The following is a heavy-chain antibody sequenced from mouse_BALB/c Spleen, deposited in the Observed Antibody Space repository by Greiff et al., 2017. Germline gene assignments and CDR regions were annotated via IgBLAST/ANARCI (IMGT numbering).Heavy chain of an antibody. CDR2: IYPGDGDT. V-gene: IGHV1-82*01. J-gene: IGHJ2*01. Sequence: QVQLQQSGPELVKPGASVKISCKASGYAFSSSWMNWVKQRPGQGLEWIGRIYPGDGDTNYNGKFKGKATLTADKSSSTAYMQLSSLTSVDSAVYFCARDGGHYFDYWGQGTTLTVSS. CDR3: ARDGGHYFDY. D-gene: IGHD3-3*01. CDR1: GYAFSSSW.